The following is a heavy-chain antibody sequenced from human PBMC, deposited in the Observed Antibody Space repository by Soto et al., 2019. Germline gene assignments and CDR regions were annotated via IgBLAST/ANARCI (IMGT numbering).Heavy chain of an antibody. CDR1: GGSISSYY. D-gene: IGHD6-6*01. J-gene: IGHJ6*03. CDR2: IYYSGST. V-gene: IGHV4-59*08. Sequence: PSETLSLTCTVSGGSISSYYWSWIRQPPGKGLEWIGYIYYSGSTNYNPSLKSRVTISVDTSKNQFSLKLSSVTAADTAVYYCARHRGSSSGSDDYYYYYMDVWGQGTTVTVSS. CDR3: ARHRGSSSGSDDYYYYYMDV.